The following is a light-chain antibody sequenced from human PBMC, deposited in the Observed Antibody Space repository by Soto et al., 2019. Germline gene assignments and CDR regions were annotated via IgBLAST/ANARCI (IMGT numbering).Light chain of an antibody. V-gene: IGKV3-15*01. Sequence: LITQSPATLSVSPGERATLSCRASQSLRSSLAWYQQKPGQAPRLLIYGASTRDTGIPARFSGSGSGTEFTLPLSRLQSEDFEVYFCQQYNIWPQTFGQGTKVDIK. CDR2: GAS. CDR1: QSLRSS. CDR3: QQYNIWPQT. J-gene: IGKJ1*01.